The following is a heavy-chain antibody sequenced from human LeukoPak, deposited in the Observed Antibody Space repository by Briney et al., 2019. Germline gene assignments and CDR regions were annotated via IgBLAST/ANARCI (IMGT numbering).Heavy chain of an antibody. Sequence: SETLSLTCTVSGGSISSYYWSWIRQPPGKGLEWIGYIYYSGSTNYNPSLKSRVTISVDTSKNQFPLKLSSVTAADTAVYYCARDLEMATIGYFDLWGRGTLVTVSS. J-gene: IGHJ2*01. V-gene: IGHV4-59*01. CDR3: ARDLEMATIGYFDL. CDR1: GGSISSYY. CDR2: IYYSGST. D-gene: IGHD5-24*01.